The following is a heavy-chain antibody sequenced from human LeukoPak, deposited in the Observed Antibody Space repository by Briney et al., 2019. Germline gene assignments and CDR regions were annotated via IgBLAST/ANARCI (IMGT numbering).Heavy chain of an antibody. CDR3: ASRTRGYCSGGSCSTPFDP. V-gene: IGHV3-21*01. J-gene: IGHJ5*02. CDR1: GFTFSSYS. CDR2: ISSSSSYI. Sequence: GGSLRLSCAASGFTFSSYSMNWIRQAPGKGLEWVSSISSSSSYIYYVDSVKGRFTISRDNAKNSLYLQMNSLRAEDTAVYYCASRTRGYCSGGSCSTPFDPWGQGTLVTVSS. D-gene: IGHD2-15*01.